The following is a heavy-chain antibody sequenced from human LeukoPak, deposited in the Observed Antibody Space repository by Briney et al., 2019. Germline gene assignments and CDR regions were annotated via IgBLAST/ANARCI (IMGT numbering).Heavy chain of an antibody. D-gene: IGHD2-15*01. J-gene: IGHJ3*02. CDR3: ARGLRIVVVAATHHDAFDI. CDR1: GGSFSGYY. V-gene: IGHV4-34*01. CDR2: INHSGST. Sequence: SETLSLTCAVYGGSFSGYYWSWIRQPPGKGLEWIGEINHSGSTNYNPSLKSRVTISVDTSKNQFSLKLSSVTAADTAVYYCARGLRIVVVAATHHDAFDIWGQGTMVTVSS.